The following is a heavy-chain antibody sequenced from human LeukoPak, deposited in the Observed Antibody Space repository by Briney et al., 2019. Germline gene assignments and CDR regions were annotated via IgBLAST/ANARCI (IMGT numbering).Heavy chain of an antibody. V-gene: IGHV1-69*05. J-gene: IGHJ6*03. CDR1: GGTFSSYA. CDR3: ARTYCGGDCYPYYYYYNMDV. CDR2: IIPIFGTA. Sequence: SVKVSCKASGGTFSSYAISWVRQAPGQGLEWMGGIIPIFGTANYAQKFQGRVTITTDESTSTAYMELSSLRSEDTAVYYCARTYCGGDCYPYYYYYNMDVWGKGTTVTVSS. D-gene: IGHD2-21*02.